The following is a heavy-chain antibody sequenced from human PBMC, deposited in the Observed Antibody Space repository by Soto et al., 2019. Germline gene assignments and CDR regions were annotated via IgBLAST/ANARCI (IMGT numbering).Heavy chain of an antibody. CDR1: GYAFTSYY. CDR2: IYPSGGDS. V-gene: IGHV1-46*01. Sequence: QVQLVQSGPEVKRPGASVKVSCKTSGYAFTSYYVHWVRQDPGQGLEWIGIIYPSGGDSSSAQKFQGRVPLTTDTSTSTVFMELGSLRYEDTAVYYCARRETQFGEDAIDMWGQGTVVTVSS. J-gene: IGHJ3*02. CDR3: ARRETQFGEDAIDM. D-gene: IGHD3-10*01.